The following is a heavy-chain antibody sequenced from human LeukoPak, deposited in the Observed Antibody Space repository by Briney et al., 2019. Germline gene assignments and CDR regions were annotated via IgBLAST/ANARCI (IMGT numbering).Heavy chain of an antibody. J-gene: IGHJ4*02. CDR2: IYWNDDK. D-gene: IGHD1-7*01. CDR3: AHRPQPQSWNYADKIFDY. V-gene: IGHV2-5*01. Sequence: SGPTLVKPTQTLTLTCTFSGFSLSTSGVGVGWIRQPPGKALEWLALIYWNDDKRHSPSLKSRLTITKDTSKNQVVLTMTNMDPVDTATYYCAHRPQPQSWNYADKIFDYWGQGTLVTVSS. CDR1: GFSLSTSGVG.